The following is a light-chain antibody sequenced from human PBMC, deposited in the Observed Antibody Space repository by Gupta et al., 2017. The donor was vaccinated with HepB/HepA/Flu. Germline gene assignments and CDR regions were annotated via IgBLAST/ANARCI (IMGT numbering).Light chain of an antibody. V-gene: IGKV4-1*01. CDR2: WAS. Sequence: DIVMTQSPDSLAASLGERATINCKSSQSVLYSSNNKNYLAWYQQKPGQPPKLLIYWASTRESGVPDRFTGSGSGTDFTLTISSLQAEDVAVYYCQQYYSIFPAFGQGTKLEIK. CDR1: QSVLYSSNNKNY. CDR3: QQYYSIFPA. J-gene: IGKJ2*01.